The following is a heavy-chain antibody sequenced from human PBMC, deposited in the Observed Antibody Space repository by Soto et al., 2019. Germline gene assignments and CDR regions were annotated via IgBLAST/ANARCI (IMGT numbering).Heavy chain of an antibody. CDR1: GGTFSSYA. Sequence: GASVKVSCKASGGTFSSYAISWVRQAPGQGLEWMGGIIPIFGTANYAQKFQGRVTITADESRSTAYMELSSLRSEDTSVYYCARLSGYSYGPYYYYYGMDVWGQGTTVTVSS. V-gene: IGHV1-69*13. J-gene: IGHJ6*02. D-gene: IGHD5-18*01. CDR2: IIPIFGTA. CDR3: ARLSGYSYGPYYYYYGMDV.